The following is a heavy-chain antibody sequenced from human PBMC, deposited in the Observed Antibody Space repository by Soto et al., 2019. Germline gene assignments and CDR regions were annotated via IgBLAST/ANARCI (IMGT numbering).Heavy chain of an antibody. D-gene: IGHD1-1*01. V-gene: IGHV3-23*01. CDR1: GFTFSSYA. CDR3: TKPPEREP. CDR2: ISGSGGST. J-gene: IGHJ5*02. Sequence: PGGSVRLSCAASGFTFSSYAMSWVRQAPGKGLEWVAAISGSGGSTYCSYSVKGRFTISREKSKNTLYLQMNSMRAEDTAVYYCTKPPEREPCAEGTLVTVSS.